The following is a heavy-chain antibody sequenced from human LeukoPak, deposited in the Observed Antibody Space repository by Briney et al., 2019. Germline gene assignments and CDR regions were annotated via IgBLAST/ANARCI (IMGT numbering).Heavy chain of an antibody. V-gene: IGHV1-18*01. D-gene: IGHD5-24*01. J-gene: IGHJ3*02. CDR1: GYTFTSYG. CDR3: ARRARWGLGSLWAFDI. CDR2: ISAYNGNT. Sequence: ASVKASCKASGYTFTSYGISWVRQAPGQGLEWMGWISAYNGNTNYAQKFQGRVTMTTDTSTSTAYMELRSLRSDDTAVYYCARRARWGLGSLWAFDIWGQGTMVTVSS.